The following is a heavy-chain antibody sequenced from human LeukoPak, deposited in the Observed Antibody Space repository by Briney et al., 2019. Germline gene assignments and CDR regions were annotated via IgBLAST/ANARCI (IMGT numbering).Heavy chain of an antibody. V-gene: IGHV3-33*06. CDR2: IWYDGSNK. D-gene: IGHD3-16*01. J-gene: IGHJ3*02. Sequence: GGSLRLSRAASGFTFSSYGMHWVRQAPGKGLEWVAVIWYDGSNKYYADSVKGRFTISRDNSKNTLYLQMNSLRAEDTAVYYCAKDLFGRSPLYVLNAFDIWGQGTMVTVSS. CDR1: GFTFSSYG. CDR3: AKDLFGRSPLYVLNAFDI.